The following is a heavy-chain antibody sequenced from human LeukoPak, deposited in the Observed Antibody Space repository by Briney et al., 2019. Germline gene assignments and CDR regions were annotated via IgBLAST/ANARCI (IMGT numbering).Heavy chain of an antibody. CDR2: IYTSGST. V-gene: IGHV4-4*07. D-gene: IGHD5-18*01. CDR3: ARDHGYSYGYGMDV. J-gene: IGHJ6*02. CDR1: GGSISSYY. Sequence: PSETLSLTCTVSGGSISSYYWSWIRQPAGKGLAWIGRIYTSGSTNYDPSLKSRVTMSVDTSKNQFSLKLSSVTAADTAVYYCARDHGYSYGYGMDVWGQGTTVTVSS.